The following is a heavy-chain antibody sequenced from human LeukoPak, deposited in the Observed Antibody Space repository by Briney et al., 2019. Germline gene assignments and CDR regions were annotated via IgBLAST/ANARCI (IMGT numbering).Heavy chain of an antibody. CDR3: ARRITGTTWFDP. D-gene: IGHD1-7*01. CDR1: GGSISSYY. Sequence: PSETLSLTCTVSGGSISSYYWSWIRQSPGKGLEWIGYIYTSGSTNYNPSLKSRVTISVDTSKNQFSLKLSSVTAADTAVYYCARRITGTTWFDPWGQGTLVTVSS. CDR2: IYTSGST. J-gene: IGHJ5*02. V-gene: IGHV4-4*09.